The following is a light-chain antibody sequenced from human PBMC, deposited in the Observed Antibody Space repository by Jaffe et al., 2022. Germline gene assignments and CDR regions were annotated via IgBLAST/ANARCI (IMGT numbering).Light chain of an antibody. Sequence: SYELTQPSSVSVSPGQTARIPCSGDVLAKKYVRWFQQKPGQAPLLVIYKDSERPSGIPERFSGSSSGTTVTLTISGAQVEDEADYYCYSAADNNLGVFGGGTKLTVL. CDR3: YSAADNNLGV. J-gene: IGLJ2*01. V-gene: IGLV3-27*01. CDR2: KDS. CDR1: VLAKKY.